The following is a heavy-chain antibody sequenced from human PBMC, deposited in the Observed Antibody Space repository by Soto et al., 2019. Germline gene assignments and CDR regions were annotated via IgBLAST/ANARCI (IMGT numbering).Heavy chain of an antibody. CDR3: ARGWWGQQLTGISPMGYGDYDFDY. V-gene: IGHV3-30-3*01. CDR2: ISYDGSNK. CDR1: GFTFVSYA. Sequence: GSLRLSCAASGFTFVSYAIRCVRHSALKWREWVGVISYDGSNKYYADSVKGRFTISRDNSKNTLYLQMNSLRAEDTAVYYCARGWWGQQLTGISPMGYGDYDFDYWGQGTLVTVSS. J-gene: IGHJ4*02. D-gene: IGHD4-17*01.